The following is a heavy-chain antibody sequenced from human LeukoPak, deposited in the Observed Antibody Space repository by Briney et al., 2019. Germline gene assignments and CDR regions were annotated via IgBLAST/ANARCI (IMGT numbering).Heavy chain of an antibody. CDR3: ARTVGATGAFDI. Sequence: ASVKVSCKASGYNFRNYGIGWVRQAPGQGFQWMGWISAYTGSTNYAQKFQGRVTMPTDPSTSTAYMELRSLTSNDTAVYYCARTVGATGAFDIWGQGTMVIVSS. J-gene: IGHJ3*02. CDR2: ISAYTGST. D-gene: IGHD1-26*01. CDR1: GYNFRNYG. V-gene: IGHV1-18*01.